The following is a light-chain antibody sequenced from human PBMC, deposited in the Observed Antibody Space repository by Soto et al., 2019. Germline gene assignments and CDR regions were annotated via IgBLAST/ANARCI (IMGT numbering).Light chain of an antibody. J-gene: IGLJ3*02. CDR3: SSYTTSSTLDVL. V-gene: IGLV2-11*01. CDR2: DVT. Sequence: QSALTQPRSVSGSPGQSVTISCTGTSSDVGGYKYVSWYQQHPGKAPKLMISDVTKRPAGVPDRFSGSKSGNTASLTISGLQAEDEADYFCSSYTTSSTLDVLFGGGTKVTVL. CDR1: SSDVGGYKY.